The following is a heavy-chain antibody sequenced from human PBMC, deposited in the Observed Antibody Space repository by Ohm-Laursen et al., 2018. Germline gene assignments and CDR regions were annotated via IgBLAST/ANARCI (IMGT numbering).Heavy chain of an antibody. J-gene: IGHJ4*02. Sequence: SLRLSCSASGFTFSNYWMSWVRQAPGKGLEWVGNIKHGGSEKYFVDSVRGRFTIYRDNAKNSLYLQMNSLRAEDTAVYYCVRDRRGGSIELRAGGQGALVTVSS. CDR2: IKHGGSEK. CDR1: GFTFSNYW. CDR3: VRDRRGGSIELRA. D-gene: IGHD6-6*01. V-gene: IGHV3-7*01.